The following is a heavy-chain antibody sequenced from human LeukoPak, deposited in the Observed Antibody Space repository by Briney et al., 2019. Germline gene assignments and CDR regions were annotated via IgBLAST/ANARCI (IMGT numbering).Heavy chain of an antibody. J-gene: IGHJ4*02. CDR1: GFTFSSYA. V-gene: IGHV3-23*01. D-gene: IGHD2-2*01. Sequence: GGSLRLSCAASGFTFSSYAMNWVRQAPGKGLEWVSGISGSGSNTYYADSVMGRFTISRDNSKNTLYLQMNSLRAEDTAVYYCAKGSLSPIVVVPAAMEIDYWGQGTLVAVSS. CDR2: ISGSGSNT. CDR3: AKGSLSPIVVVPAAMEIDY.